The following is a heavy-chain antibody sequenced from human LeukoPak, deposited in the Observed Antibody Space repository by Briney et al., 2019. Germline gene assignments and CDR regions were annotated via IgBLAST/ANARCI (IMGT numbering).Heavy chain of an antibody. J-gene: IGHJ6*03. CDR1: GFTFSSYA. V-gene: IGHV3-23*01. D-gene: IGHD2-2*01. CDR2: ISGSGGST. Sequence: GGSLRLSCAASGFTFSSYAMSWVRQAPGKGLEWVSAISGSGGSTYYADSVKGRFTISRDNSKNTLYLQMNSLGAEDTAVYYCAKRGNPAVGHHYLDVWGEGTTVSVSS. CDR3: AKRGNPAVGHHYLDV.